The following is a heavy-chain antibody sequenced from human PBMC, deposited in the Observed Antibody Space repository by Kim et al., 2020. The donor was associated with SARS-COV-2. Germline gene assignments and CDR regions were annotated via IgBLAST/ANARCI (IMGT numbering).Heavy chain of an antibody. CDR1: GGSISSGGYY. Sequence: SETLSLTCTVSGGSISSGGYYWSWIRQHPGKGLEWIGYIYYSGSTYYNPSLKSRVTISVDTSKNQFSLKLSSVTAADTAVYYCAREPAPMTAAGTDGGGIYYYYGMDVWGQGTTVTVSS. V-gene: IGHV4-31*03. J-gene: IGHJ6*02. D-gene: IGHD6-13*01. CDR3: AREPAPMTAAGTDGGGIYYYYGMDV. CDR2: IYYSGST.